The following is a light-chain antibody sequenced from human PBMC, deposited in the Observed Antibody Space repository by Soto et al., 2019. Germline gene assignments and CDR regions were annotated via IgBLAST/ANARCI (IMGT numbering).Light chain of an antibody. CDR2: DAS. CDR1: QSITSW. CDR3: QQYNSYSKT. Sequence: DIQMTQSPSTLSASVGDRVTITCRASQSITSWVAWYQQKPGQAPTLLSYDASSLESGVPSRFSGSVSRTDFTLPISSLQPDDFATSYCQQYNSYSKTCGQGTKVVIK. V-gene: IGKV1-5*01. J-gene: IGKJ1*01.